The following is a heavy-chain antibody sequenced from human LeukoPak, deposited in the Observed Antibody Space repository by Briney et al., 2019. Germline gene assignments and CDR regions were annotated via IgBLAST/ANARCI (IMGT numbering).Heavy chain of an antibody. CDR1: GGSISSYY. J-gene: IGHJ6*03. CDR3: ARAPRRTNYYYYYMDV. D-gene: IGHD1-1*01. V-gene: IGHV4-4*07. Sequence: TSETLSLTCTVSGGSISSYYWSWIRQPAGKGLEWIGRIYTSGSTNYNPSLKSRVTMSVDTSKNQFSLKLSSATAADTAVYYCARAPRRTNYYYYYMDVWGKGTTVTVSS. CDR2: IYTSGST.